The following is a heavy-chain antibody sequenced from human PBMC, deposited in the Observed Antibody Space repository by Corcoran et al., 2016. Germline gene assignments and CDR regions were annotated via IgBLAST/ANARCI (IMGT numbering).Heavy chain of an antibody. J-gene: IGHJ4*02. CDR3: AVRGNSVIDY. V-gene: IGHV3-53*01. D-gene: IGHD4-4*01. CDR2: LYSGGNT. Sequence: EVQLVESGGGLIQPGGSLRLSCAAFGLTVSSNYMSWVRQAPGKGLEWVSVLYSGGNTYYADSVKGRFTVSRDNSKNTLYLQMNSLRAEDTSGYYCAVRGNSVIDYWGQGTLVTVSS. CDR1: GLTVSSNY.